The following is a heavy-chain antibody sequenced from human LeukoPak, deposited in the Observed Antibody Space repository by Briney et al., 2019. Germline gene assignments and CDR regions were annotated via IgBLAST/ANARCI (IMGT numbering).Heavy chain of an antibody. CDR2: ISWNSGSI. CDR1: GFTFDDYA. D-gene: IGHD2-15*01. Sequence: PGGSLRLSCAASGFTFDDYAMHWVRQAPGKGLEWVSGISWNSGSIGYADSVKGRFTISRDNAKNSLYLQMNSLRAEDTALNYCAKDIGVVTAHGASDYWGQGTLVTVSS. J-gene: IGHJ4*02. V-gene: IGHV3-9*01. CDR3: AKDIGVVTAHGASDY.